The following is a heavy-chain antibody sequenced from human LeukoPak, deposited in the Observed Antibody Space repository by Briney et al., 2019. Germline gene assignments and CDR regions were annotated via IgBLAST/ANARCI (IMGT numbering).Heavy chain of an antibody. D-gene: IGHD3-22*01. CDR3: ARDYYYDSSGYSPQDY. V-gene: IGHV1-18*01. J-gene: IGHJ4*02. CDR1: GYTFTSYG. Sequence: ASVNVSCKASGYTFTSYGISWVRQAPGQGLEWMGWISAYNGNTNYAQKLQGRVTMTTDTSTSTAYMELRSLRSDDTAVYYCARDYYYDSSGYSPQDYWGQGTLVTVSS. CDR2: ISAYNGNT.